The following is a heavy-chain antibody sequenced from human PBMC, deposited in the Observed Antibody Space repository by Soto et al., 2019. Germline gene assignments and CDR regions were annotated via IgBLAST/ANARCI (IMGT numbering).Heavy chain of an antibody. CDR1: GFSLSSTRVA. J-gene: IGHJ4*02. CDR2: IYWDDDK. CDR3: AHSVVAGLGYYFDY. D-gene: IGHD6-19*01. V-gene: IGHV2-5*02. Sequence: QITLKESGPTLVKPTQTLTLTCTFSGFSLSSTRVAVGWIRQPPGKALEWLALIYWDDDKRYSPFLKSRLNITKDTSKNPVVLTMTNMDPVDTATYYCAHSVVAGLGYYFDYWVQGTLVTVSS.